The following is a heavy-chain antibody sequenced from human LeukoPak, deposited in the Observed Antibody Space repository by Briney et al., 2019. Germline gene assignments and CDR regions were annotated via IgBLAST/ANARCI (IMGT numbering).Heavy chain of an antibody. CDR3: ARGLGSYAYSDAFDI. J-gene: IGHJ3*02. CDR2: SSSDSSYI. Sequence: GGSLRLSCAASGFTFSSYSMNWVRQAPGKGLEWVSSSSSDSSYIYYADSLKGRFTISRDNAENSLYLQMNSLRAEDTAIYYCARGLGSYAYSDAFDIWGQGTMVTVSS. D-gene: IGHD5-18*01. CDR1: GFTFSSYS. V-gene: IGHV3-21*01.